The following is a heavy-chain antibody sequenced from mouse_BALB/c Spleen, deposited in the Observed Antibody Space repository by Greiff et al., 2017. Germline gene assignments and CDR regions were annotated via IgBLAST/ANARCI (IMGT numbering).Heavy chain of an antibody. D-gene: IGHD1-1*01. Sequence: EVKLVESGGGLVKPGGSLKLSCAASGFTFSSYTMSWVRQTPEKRLEWVATISSGGSYTYYPDSVKGRFTISRDNAKNTLYLQMSSLKSEDTAMYYCTRDYYGSSYGYWGQGTTLTVSS. CDR1: GFTFSSYT. V-gene: IGHV5-6-4*01. J-gene: IGHJ2*01. CDR2: ISSGGSYT. CDR3: TRDYYGSSYGY.